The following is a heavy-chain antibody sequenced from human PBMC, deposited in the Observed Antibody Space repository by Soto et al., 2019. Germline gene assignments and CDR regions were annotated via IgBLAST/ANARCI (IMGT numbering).Heavy chain of an antibody. CDR2: ISSSSSYT. Sequence: GALRLSCAASGFTFSDYYMSWIRQAPGKGLEWVSYISSSSSYTNYADSVKGRFTISRDSAKNSLYLQMNSLRAEDTAVYYCARTGKAGAFDIWGQGTMVTVSS. CDR3: ARTGKAGAFDI. J-gene: IGHJ3*02. D-gene: IGHD3-10*01. V-gene: IGHV3-11*06. CDR1: GFTFSDYY.